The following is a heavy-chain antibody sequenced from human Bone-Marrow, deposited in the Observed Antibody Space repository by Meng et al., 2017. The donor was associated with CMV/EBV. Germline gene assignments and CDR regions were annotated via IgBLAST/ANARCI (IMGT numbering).Heavy chain of an antibody. CDR1: GFTFSSYG. D-gene: IGHD1-26*01. V-gene: IGHV3-33*01. CDR2: IWYDGSNK. Sequence: GESLKISCAASGFTFSSYGMHWVRQAPGKGLEWVAVIWYDGSNKYYADSMKGRFTISRDNSKNTLYLQMNSLRAEDTAVYYCATFSGSYYRWGQGTLVTVSS. CDR3: ATFSGSYYR. J-gene: IGHJ4*02.